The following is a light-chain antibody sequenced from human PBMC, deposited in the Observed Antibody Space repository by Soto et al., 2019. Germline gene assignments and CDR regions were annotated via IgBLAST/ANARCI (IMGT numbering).Light chain of an antibody. Sequence: VITQVQINRPVNLVDPNSKSFSTCQILLYNNTYNYLDWYVQKPGQSPQLLIYFGSNRAPGVPDMFSGSGSGKDFTLKFNRVDAEDVGTYYSLQALPPCTFGQGTRVDIK. V-gene: IGKV2-28*01. CDR1: QILLYNNTYNY. CDR2: FGS. CDR3: LQALPPCT. J-gene: IGKJ1*01.